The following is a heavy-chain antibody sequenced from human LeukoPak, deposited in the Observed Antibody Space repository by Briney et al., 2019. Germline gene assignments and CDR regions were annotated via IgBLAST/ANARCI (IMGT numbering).Heavy chain of an antibody. CDR2: INPNSGGT. D-gene: IGHD3-9*01. V-gene: IGHV1-2*02. J-gene: IGHJ4*02. CDR3: ARVAYDILTGYYAPLDY. Sequence: ASVKVSCKASGYTFTGYYMHWVRQAPGQGLEWMGWINPNSGGTNYAQKFQGRVTMTRDTSISTAYMELSRLRSDDTAVYYCARVAYDILTGYYAPLDYWGQGTLVTVSS. CDR1: GYTFTGYY.